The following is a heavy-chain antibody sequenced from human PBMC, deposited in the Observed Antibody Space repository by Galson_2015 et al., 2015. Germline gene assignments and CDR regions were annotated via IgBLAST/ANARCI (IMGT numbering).Heavy chain of an antibody. Sequence: ETLSLTCTVSGGSISSGNYYWGWIRRPPGKGLEWVGSIYYTGSTYYNPSLKSRVTISVDTSKNQFSLKLSSVTAADTAVYYCARHSGSYYSRLGYWGQGTLVTVSS. J-gene: IGHJ4*02. CDR2: IYYTGST. V-gene: IGHV4-39*01. CDR1: GGSISSGNYY. D-gene: IGHD1-26*01. CDR3: ARHSGSYYSRLGY.